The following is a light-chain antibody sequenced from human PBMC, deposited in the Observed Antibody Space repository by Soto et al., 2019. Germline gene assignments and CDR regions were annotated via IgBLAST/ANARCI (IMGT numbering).Light chain of an antibody. CDR1: QTVSSNY. V-gene: IGKV3-20*01. J-gene: IGKJ1*01. CDR3: QHYVSSPWT. Sequence: EIVLTQSPGTLSLSPGERATLSCRASQTVSSNYLAWYQQKPGQAPRLLIYGASIRVTGIPDRFSGSGSGTDFTLTINRLEPEDFAVYYCQHYVSSPWTFGHGTKVEIK. CDR2: GAS.